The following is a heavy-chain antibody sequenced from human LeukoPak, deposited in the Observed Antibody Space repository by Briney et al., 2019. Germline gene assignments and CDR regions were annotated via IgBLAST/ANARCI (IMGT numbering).Heavy chain of an antibody. J-gene: IGHJ6*03. CDR1: GGTFSSYA. D-gene: IGHD4-23*01. CDR2: IIPIFGTA. CDR3: ARVRSGNSVPYYYYYYMDV. V-gene: IGHV1-69*05. Sequence: SVKVSCKASGGTFSSYAISWVRQAPGQGLEWMGGIIPIFGTANYAQKFQGRVTITTDESTSTAYMELSSLRSEDTAVYYCARVRSGNSVPYYYYYYMDVWGKGTTVTVSS.